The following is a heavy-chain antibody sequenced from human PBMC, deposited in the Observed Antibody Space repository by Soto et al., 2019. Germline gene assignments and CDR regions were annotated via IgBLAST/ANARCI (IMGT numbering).Heavy chain of an antibody. D-gene: IGHD3-9*01. CDR3: ARALGGVRLRYFDWSFDY. CDR1: GFTFSSYW. J-gene: IGHJ4*02. CDR2: IKQDGSEK. Sequence: GESLKISCAASGFTFSSYWMSWVRQAPGKGLEWVANIKQDGSEKYYVDSVKGRFTISRDNAKNSLYLQMNSLRAEDTAVYYCARALGGVRLRYFDWSFDYWGQGTLVTVSS. V-gene: IGHV3-7*01.